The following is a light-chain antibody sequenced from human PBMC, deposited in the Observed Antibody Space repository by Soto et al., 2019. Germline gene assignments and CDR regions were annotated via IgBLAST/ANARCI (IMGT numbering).Light chain of an antibody. V-gene: IGLV1-40*01. Sequence: QSVLTQPSSVSGAPGQTVTISCTGSSSNIGAEYDVHWYQQLPGGAPKLLIYESSDRLSEVPDRFSGSKSGASASLAITGLQAEDEANYYCQSYDSSLSVVVFGGGTKVTVL. J-gene: IGLJ2*01. CDR2: ESS. CDR3: QSYDSSLSVVV. CDR1: SSNIGAEYD.